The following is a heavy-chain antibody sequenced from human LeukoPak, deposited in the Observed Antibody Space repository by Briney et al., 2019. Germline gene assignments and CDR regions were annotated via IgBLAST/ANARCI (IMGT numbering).Heavy chain of an antibody. CDR2: IYYSGST. J-gene: IGHJ3*02. CDR1: GGSISSYY. Sequence: PSETLSLTCTVSGGSISSYYWSWIRQPPGKGLEWIGYIYYSGSTNYNPSLESRVTISVDTSKNQFSLKLSSVTAADTAVYYCARKRITVGASGAFDIWGQGTMVTVSS. V-gene: IGHV4-59*01. CDR3: ARKRITVGASGAFDI. D-gene: IGHD1-26*01.